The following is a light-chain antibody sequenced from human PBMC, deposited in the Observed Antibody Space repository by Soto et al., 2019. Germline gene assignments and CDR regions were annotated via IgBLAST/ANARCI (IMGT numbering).Light chain of an antibody. V-gene: IGKV3-20*01. CDR1: QSVSSSY. Sequence: EIVLTQSPGTLSLSPGERATLSCRASQSVSSSYLAWYQQKPGQAPRLLIYDAFNRATGIPARFSGSGSGTDFTLTISRLEPEDFAVYSCQQYGFSPISFGQGTRLEIK. J-gene: IGKJ5*01. CDR2: DAF. CDR3: QQYGFSPIS.